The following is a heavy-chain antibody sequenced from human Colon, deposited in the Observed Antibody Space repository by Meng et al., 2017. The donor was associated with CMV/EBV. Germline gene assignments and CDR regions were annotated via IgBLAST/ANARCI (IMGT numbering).Heavy chain of an antibody. J-gene: IGHJ4*02. CDR3: ARGRSLVGATYIDY. CDR2: INQSGST. Sequence: SETLSLTCAVSGGYLSGYYWSWIRQAPGKGLEWIGAINQSGSTNYNPSLKSRVAISLGTSGKQFSLRVNSVTAADTAAYYCARGRSLVGATYIDYWGQGTLVTAPQ. CDR1: GGYLSGYY. V-gene: IGHV4-34*01. D-gene: IGHD1-26*01.